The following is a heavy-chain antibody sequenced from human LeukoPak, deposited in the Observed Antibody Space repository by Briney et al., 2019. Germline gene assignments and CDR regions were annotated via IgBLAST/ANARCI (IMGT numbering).Heavy chain of an antibody. J-gene: IGHJ6*03. Sequence: SETPSLTCTVSGGSISSSSYYWGWIRQPPGKGLEWIGSISYSGSTYYNPSLKSRVTISVDTSKNQFSLKLSSVTAADTAVYYCARGYCSGGSCYSYYYYNYMDVWGKGTTVTVSS. CDR2: ISYSGST. CDR1: GGSISSSSYY. V-gene: IGHV4-39*07. D-gene: IGHD2-15*01. CDR3: ARGYCSGGSCYSYYYYNYMDV.